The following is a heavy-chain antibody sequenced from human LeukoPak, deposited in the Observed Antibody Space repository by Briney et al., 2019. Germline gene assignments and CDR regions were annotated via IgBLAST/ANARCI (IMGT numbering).Heavy chain of an antibody. V-gene: IGHV3-7*01. CDR3: ARDGWFGDPDAFDI. J-gene: IGHJ3*02. CDR2: IKQDGSEK. D-gene: IGHD3-10*01. CDR1: GFTFSSYW. Sequence: GGSLTLSCAASGFTFSSYWMSWVRQAPGKGLEWVANIKQDGSEKYYVDSVKGRFTISRDNAKNSLYLQMNSLRAEDTAVYYCARDGWFGDPDAFDIWGQGTMVTVSS.